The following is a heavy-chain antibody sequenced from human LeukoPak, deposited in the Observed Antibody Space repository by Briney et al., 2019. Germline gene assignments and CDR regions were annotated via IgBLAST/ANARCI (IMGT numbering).Heavy chain of an antibody. J-gene: IGHJ4*02. Sequence: GGSLRLSCAASGFTFSSYSMNWVRQAPEKGLEWVSSISSSSSYIYYADSVKGRFTISRDNAKNSLYLQMNSLRAEDTAVYYCARDPSWGDYVWGSYPASPFDYWGQRTLIIVSS. CDR1: GFTFSSYS. V-gene: IGHV3-21*01. CDR2: ISSSSSYI. CDR3: ARDPSWGDYVWGSYPASPFDY. D-gene: IGHD3-16*02.